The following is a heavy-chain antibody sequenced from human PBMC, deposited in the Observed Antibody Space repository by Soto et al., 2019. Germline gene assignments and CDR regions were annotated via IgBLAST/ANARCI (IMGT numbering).Heavy chain of an antibody. Sequence: QVQLVESGGGLVEPGGSLRLSCAASGFSVGDNYMTWIRQAPGKGLEWLSYSSSSGGYTNYADPGKGRFTISRDNAKNSLYLQRDSLRAEDTAVYFCARSSGRRHVFTFDYGLDVWGQGTTVTVSS. CDR1: GFSVGDNY. V-gene: IGHV3-11*06. CDR2: SSSSGGYT. D-gene: IGHD3-16*01. J-gene: IGHJ6*02. CDR3: ARSSGRRHVFTFDYGLDV.